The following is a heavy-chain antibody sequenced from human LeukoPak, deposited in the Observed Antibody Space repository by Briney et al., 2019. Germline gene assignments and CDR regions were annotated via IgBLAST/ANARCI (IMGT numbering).Heavy chain of an antibody. CDR3: ARDYNCYGSGGDAFGV. V-gene: IGHV3-48*03. J-gene: IGHJ3*01. D-gene: IGHD3-10*01. CDR2: ISSSGSTI. CDR1: GFTFSSYE. Sequence: GGTLRLSCAVSGFTFSSYEMNWVRQAPGKGLEWVSYISSSGSTIYYADSVKGRFTISRDNAKNSLSLQMNSLRAEDTAVYYCARDYNCYGSGGDAFGVWGQGAMVTVS.